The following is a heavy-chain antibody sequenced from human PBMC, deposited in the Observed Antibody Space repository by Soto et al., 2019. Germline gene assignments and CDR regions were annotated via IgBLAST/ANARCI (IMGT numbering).Heavy chain of an antibody. CDR2: IYYSGST. CDR3: ASLGYCSGGSCYTLDY. D-gene: IGHD2-15*01. J-gene: IGHJ4*02. CDR1: GGSISSGGYY. Sequence: SETLSLTCTVSGGSISSGGYYWSWIRQHPGKGLEWIGYIYYSGSTYYNPSLKSRVTISVDTSKNQFSLKLSSVTAADTAVYYCASLGYCSGGSCYTLDYWGQGTLVTVSS. V-gene: IGHV4-31*03.